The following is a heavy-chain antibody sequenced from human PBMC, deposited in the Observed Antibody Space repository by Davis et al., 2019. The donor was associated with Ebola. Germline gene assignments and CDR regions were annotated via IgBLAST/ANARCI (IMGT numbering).Heavy chain of an antibody. D-gene: IGHD6-19*01. CDR2: IYYSGST. CDR1: GGSISSYY. V-gene: IGHV4-59*01. Sequence: SETLSLTCTVSGGSISSYYWSWIRQPPGKGLEWIGYIYYSGSTNYNPSLKSRATISVDTSKNQFSLKLSSVTAADTAMYYCTTGGGWLPNSWGQGALVTVSS. J-gene: IGHJ4*02. CDR3: TTGGGWLPNS.